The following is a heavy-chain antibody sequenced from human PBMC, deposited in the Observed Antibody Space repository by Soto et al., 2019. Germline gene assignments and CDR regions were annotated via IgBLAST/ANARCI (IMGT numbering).Heavy chain of an antibody. V-gene: IGHV3-23*01. J-gene: IGHJ4*02. CDR1: GFTFSNYA. CDR3: AKALNYFGY. Sequence: GGSLRLSCAASGFTFSNYAMSWVRQAPGKGLEWVSTLSATSGSTYYADSVKGRFTMSRDNSKNTLYLQMNSLRAEDTAVYYCAKALNYFGYCGPGTMVTVYS. CDR2: LSATSGST.